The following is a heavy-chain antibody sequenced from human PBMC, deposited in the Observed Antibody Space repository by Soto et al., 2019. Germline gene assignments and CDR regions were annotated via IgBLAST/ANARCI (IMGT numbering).Heavy chain of an antibody. D-gene: IGHD1-1*01. V-gene: IGHV3-66*01. J-gene: IGHJ6*02. CDR1: GFTVSSNY. Sequence: PGGSLRLSCAASGFTVSSNYMSWVRQAPGKGLEWVSVIYSGGSTYYADSVKGRFTISRDNSKNTLYLQMNSLRAEDTAVYYCARDIWNNWNREYYYYGMDVWGQGTTVTVSS. CDR2: IYSGGST. CDR3: ARDIWNNWNREYYYYGMDV.